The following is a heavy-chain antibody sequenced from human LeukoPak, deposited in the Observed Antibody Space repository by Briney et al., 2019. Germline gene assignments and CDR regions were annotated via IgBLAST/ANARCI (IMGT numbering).Heavy chain of an antibody. J-gene: IGHJ4*02. CDR1: GFTFSNYA. Sequence: PGGSLRLSCAASGFTFSNYALNWVRQAPGKGLQWVAVISYDGSNKYYTDSVKGRFTISRDNSKKTLYLQMISLRAEDTAVYCCAIDAFQLCEYYNFDYWGQGTLVTVSS. CDR2: ISYDGSNK. D-gene: IGHD2-2*01. V-gene: IGHV3-30*04. CDR3: AIDAFQLCEYYNFDY.